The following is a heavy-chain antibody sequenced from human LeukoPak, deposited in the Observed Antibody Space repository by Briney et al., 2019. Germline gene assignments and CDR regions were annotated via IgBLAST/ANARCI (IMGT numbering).Heavy chain of an antibody. CDR2: IHYSGNT. CDR1: GGSISSGSYY. V-gene: IGHV4-39*01. D-gene: IGHD3-9*01. Sequence: SETLSLTCTVSGGSISSGSYYWGWIRQPPGKGLEWIGSIHYSGNTYYNPSLKSRVTISVDTSKNQFSLKLSSVTAADTAVYYCARQRYYDFLTGYYDMYFFDYWGQGILVTVSS. CDR3: ARQRYYDFLTGYYDMYFFDY. J-gene: IGHJ4*02.